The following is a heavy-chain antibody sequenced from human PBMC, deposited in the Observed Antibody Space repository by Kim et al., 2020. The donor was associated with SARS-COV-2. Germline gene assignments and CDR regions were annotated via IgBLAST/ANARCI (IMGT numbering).Heavy chain of an antibody. J-gene: IGHJ4*02. CDR3: ARAAGWELLGY. V-gene: IGHV3-21*01. Sequence: GGSLRLSCAASGFTFSSYSMNWVRQAPGKGLEWVSSISSSSSYIYYADSVKRRFTISRDNAKNSLYLQMNSLRAEDTAVYYCARAAGWELLGYWGQGTLVTVSS. D-gene: IGHD1-26*01. CDR2: ISSSSSYI. CDR1: GFTFSSYS.